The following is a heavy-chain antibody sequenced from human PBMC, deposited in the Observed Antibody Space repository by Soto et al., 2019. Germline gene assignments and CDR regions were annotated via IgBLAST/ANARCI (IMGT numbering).Heavy chain of an antibody. D-gene: IGHD6-13*01. V-gene: IGHV1-18*04. CDR1: AYIFSRYG. CDR2: ISGYNGNT. Sequence: QVQMVQSGPEVRKPGASVKVSCKASAYIFSRYGISWVRQAPGQGLEWMAWISGYNGNTKFGERVQGSVNVTTDTSMSTAYMELRSLRSDDTAVYYCAREAAAERNYYGLDVWGQGTTVIVSS. J-gene: IGHJ6*02. CDR3: AREAAAERNYYGLDV.